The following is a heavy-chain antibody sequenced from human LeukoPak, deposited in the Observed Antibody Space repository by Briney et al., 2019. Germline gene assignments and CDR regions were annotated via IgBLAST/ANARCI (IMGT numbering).Heavy chain of an antibody. CDR1: GYTLTELS. J-gene: IGHJ3*02. Sequence: GASVKVSCKVSGYTLTELSMHWVRRAPGKGLEWMGGFDPEDGETIYAQKFQGRVTMTEDTSTDTAYMELSSLRSEDTAVYYCATDPMGELPDAFDIWGQGTMVTVSS. CDR3: ATDPMGELPDAFDI. V-gene: IGHV1-24*01. CDR2: FDPEDGET. D-gene: IGHD3-16*01.